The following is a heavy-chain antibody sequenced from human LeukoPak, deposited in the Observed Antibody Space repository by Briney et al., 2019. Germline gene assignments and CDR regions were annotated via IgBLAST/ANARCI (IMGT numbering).Heavy chain of an antibody. CDR3: ARASYYYGSGSYYRGKNWFDP. D-gene: IGHD3-10*01. V-gene: IGHV4-34*01. CDR2: INHSGST. Sequence: SETLSLTCAVYGGSFSGYYWSWIRQPPGKGLERIGEINHSGSTNYNPSLKSRVTISVDTSKNQFSLKLSSVTAADTAVYYCARASYYYGSGSYYRGKNWFDPWGQGTLVTVSS. CDR1: GGSFSGYY. J-gene: IGHJ5*02.